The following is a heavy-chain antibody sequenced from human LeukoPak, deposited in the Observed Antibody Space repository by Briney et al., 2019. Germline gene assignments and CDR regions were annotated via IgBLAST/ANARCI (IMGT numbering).Heavy chain of an antibody. J-gene: IGHJ4*02. CDR1: GFTFSDYY. CDR3: ARDLDIVATKYYFDY. V-gene: IGHV3-11*01. CDR2: ISSSGSTI. Sequence: AGSLRLSCAASGFTFSDYYMSWIRQAPGKGLEWVSYISSSGSTIYYADSVKGRFTISRDNAKNSLYLQMNSLRAEDTAVYYCARDLDIVATKYYFDYWGQGTLVTVSS. D-gene: IGHD5-12*01.